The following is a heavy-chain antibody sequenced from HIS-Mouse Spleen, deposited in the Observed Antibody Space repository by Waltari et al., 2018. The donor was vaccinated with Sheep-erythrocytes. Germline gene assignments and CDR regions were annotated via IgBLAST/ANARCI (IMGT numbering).Heavy chain of an antibody. CDR1: AFTFSSYS. CDR2: ISSSSSYI. CDR3: ARAGYSGEYYFDY. D-gene: IGHD5-12*01. J-gene: IGHJ4*02. V-gene: IGHV3-21*01. Sequence: EVQLVESGGGLVKPGGSLRLSCAASAFTFSSYSMNWVRQAPGKGLDWVSSISSSSSYIYYADSVKGRFTISRDNAKNSLYLQMNSLRAEDTAVYYCARAGYSGEYYFDYWGQGTLVTVSS.